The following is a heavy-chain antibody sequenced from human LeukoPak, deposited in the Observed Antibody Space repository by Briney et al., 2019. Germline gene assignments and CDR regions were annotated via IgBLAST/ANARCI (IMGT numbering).Heavy chain of an antibody. CDR2: LSYDSRNK. CDR1: GFTFSNYA. D-gene: IGHD3-9*01. Sequence: GGSLRLSCAASGFTFSNYAMHWVRQAPGKGLEWMSVLSYDSRNKYFADSVKGRFTLSRDNSKNTLYLQMNSLRAEDTAVYYCAKEAGALRYSDWRYYFDYWGQGTLVTVSS. J-gene: IGHJ4*02. CDR3: AKEAGALRYSDWRYYFDY. V-gene: IGHV3-30*04.